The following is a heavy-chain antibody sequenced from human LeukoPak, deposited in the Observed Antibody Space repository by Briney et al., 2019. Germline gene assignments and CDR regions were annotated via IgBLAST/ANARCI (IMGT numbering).Heavy chain of an antibody. CDR3: ARDESEFDY. CDR1: GGSMSNYY. J-gene: IGHJ4*02. V-gene: IGHV4-4*07. Sequence: PSETLSLTCTVSGGSMSNYYWSWIRQPAGKGLEWIGRIYTSGSTNYSPSLKSRVTMSIDTSKNQFSLKLSSVTAADTAVYFCARDESEFDYWGQGTLVTVSS. CDR2: IYTSGST.